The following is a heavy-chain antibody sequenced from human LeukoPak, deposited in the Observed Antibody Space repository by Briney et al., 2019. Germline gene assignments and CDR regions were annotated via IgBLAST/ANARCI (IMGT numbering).Heavy chain of an antibody. CDR2: VNGDGSAT. CDR3: ASLLDMVRGVKGQRDYYYYYGMDV. J-gene: IGHJ6*02. V-gene: IGHV3-74*01. D-gene: IGHD3-10*01. CDR1: GFTFSNYW. Sequence: GGSLRLSCAASGFTFSNYWMHWVRQAPGKGLVWVSRVNGDGSATNYADSVKGRITISRDNAKNTLYLQMNSLRPEDTAVYYCASLLDMVRGVKGQRDYYYYYGMDVWGQGTTVTVSS.